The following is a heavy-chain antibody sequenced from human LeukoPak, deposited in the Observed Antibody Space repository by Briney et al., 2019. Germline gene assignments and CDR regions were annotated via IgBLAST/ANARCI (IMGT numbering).Heavy chain of an antibody. D-gene: IGHD4-23*01. CDR3: AKSPAVDAAFDI. J-gene: IGHJ3*02. V-gene: IGHV3-23*01. CDR1: GFTFSSYA. Sequence: PGGSLRLSCAPSGFTFSSYAMSWVRQAPGKGLEWVSAISGSGGSAYYADSVKGRFTISRDNSKNTLYLQMNSLRAEDTAVYYCAKSPAVDAAFDIWGQGTMVTVSS. CDR2: ISGSGGSA.